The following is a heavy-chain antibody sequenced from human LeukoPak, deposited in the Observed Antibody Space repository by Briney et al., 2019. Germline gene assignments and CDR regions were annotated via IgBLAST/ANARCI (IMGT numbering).Heavy chain of an antibody. CDR2: ISYDGSNK. Sequence: PGRSLRLSCAASGFTFSSYGMHWVRQAPGKGLEWVAVISYDGSNKYYADSVKGRSTISRDNSKNTLYLQMNSLRAEDTAVYYCRVVITDFDYWGQGTLVTVSS. V-gene: IGHV3-33*01. J-gene: IGHJ4*02. CDR3: RVVITDFDY. CDR1: GFTFSSYG. D-gene: IGHD3-22*01.